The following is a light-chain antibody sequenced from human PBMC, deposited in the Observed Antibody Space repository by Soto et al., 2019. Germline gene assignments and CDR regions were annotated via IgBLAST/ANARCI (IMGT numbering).Light chain of an antibody. CDR1: QSVSYY. J-gene: IGKJ1*01. V-gene: IGKV3-15*01. CDR2: DAS. Sequence: IVITQSPAPLSVSPGDRVTFSCRASQSVSYYLAWYQQKPGQAPRILIYDASTRATGIPVRFSGSGSGTEFTLTISSLQPEDFAVYYCQQRKDWPGTFGQGTKVDI. CDR3: QQRKDWPGT.